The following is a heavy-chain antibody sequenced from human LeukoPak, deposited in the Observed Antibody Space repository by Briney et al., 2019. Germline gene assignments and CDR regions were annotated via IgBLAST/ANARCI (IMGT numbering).Heavy chain of an antibody. D-gene: IGHD6-19*01. CDR2: IYSGGST. V-gene: IGHV3-53*01. Sequence: GGSLRLSCAASGFTVSSNYMSWVRQAPGKGLEWVSVIYSGGSTYYADSVKGRFTISRDNSKNTLYLQMNSLRAEDTAVYYCAKHQWLVMDAFDIWGQGTMVTVSS. CDR3: AKHQWLVMDAFDI. J-gene: IGHJ3*02. CDR1: GFTVSSNY.